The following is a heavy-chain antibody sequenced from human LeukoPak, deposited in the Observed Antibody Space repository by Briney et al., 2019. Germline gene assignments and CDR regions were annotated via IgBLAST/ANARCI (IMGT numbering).Heavy chain of an antibody. CDR1: GFTFSSCN. CDR2: ISYRGDYI. D-gene: IGHD6-13*01. J-gene: IGHJ4*02. CDR3: TRGIGNSWYSHYS. Sequence: GGSLRLSCAASGFTFSSCNMNWVRQAPGKGLEWVSSISYRGDYIYHADSVKGRFAISRDNAKNSLYLQMNSLRAEDTAVYYCTRGIGNSWYSHYSWGQGTLVTVSS. V-gene: IGHV3-21*06.